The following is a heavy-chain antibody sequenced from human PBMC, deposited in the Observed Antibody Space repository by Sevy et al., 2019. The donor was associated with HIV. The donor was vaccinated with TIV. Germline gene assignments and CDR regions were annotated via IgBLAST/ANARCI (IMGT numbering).Heavy chain of an antibody. D-gene: IGHD5-18*01. CDR3: VREGVGGYSYSLDC. CDR1: GFTFSSYW. CDR2: MKEDGSER. J-gene: IGHJ4*02. Sequence: GGSLRLSCAASGFTFSSYWMSWVRQAPGKGLEWVATMKEDGSERNYVDSVKGRFNISRDNAKNSLYLQMNSLRAEDMAVYYCVREGVGGYSYSLDCWGQGTLVTVSS. V-gene: IGHV3-7*01.